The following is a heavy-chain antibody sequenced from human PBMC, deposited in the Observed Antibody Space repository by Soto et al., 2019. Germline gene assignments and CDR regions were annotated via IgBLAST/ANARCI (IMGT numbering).Heavy chain of an antibody. CDR3: ARDSRRPDYDFWSGYPYYFDY. V-gene: IGHV1-2*04. J-gene: IGHJ4*02. CDR2: INPNSGGT. D-gene: IGHD3-3*01. CDR1: GYTFTGYY. Sequence: EASVKVSCKASGYTFTGYYMHWVRQAPGQGLEWMGWINPNSGGTNYAQKFQGWVTMTRDTSISTAYMELSRLRSDDTAVYYCARDSRRPDYDFWSGYPYYFDYWGQGTLVTVSS.